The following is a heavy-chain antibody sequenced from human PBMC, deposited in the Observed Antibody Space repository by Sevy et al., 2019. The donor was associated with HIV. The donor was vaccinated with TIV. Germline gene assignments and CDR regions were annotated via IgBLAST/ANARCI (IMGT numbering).Heavy chain of an antibody. Sequence: GGSLRLSCAASGFTFSSYAMSWVRQAPGKGLEWVSAISGSGGSTYYADSVNGRFTISRDNSKNTLYLQMNSLRAEDTAVYYCAKGLGVVTDLLDYWGQGTLVTVSS. CDR2: ISGSGGST. CDR3: AKGLGVVTDLLDY. CDR1: GFTFSSYA. V-gene: IGHV3-23*01. J-gene: IGHJ4*02. D-gene: IGHD3-3*01.